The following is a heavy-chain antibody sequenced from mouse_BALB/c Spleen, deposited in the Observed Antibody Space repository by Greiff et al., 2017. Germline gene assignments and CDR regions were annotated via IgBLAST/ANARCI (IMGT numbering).Heavy chain of an antibody. CDR3: ARSLAPFAY. Sequence: LVESGAELAKPGASVKMSCKASGYTFTSYWMHWVKQRPGQGLEWIGYINPSTGYTEYNQKFKDKATLTADKSSSTAYMQLSSLTSEDSAVYYCARSLAPFAYWGQGTLVTVSA. D-gene: IGHD6-1*01. CDR2: INPSTGYT. CDR1: GYTFTSYW. J-gene: IGHJ3*01. V-gene: IGHV1-7*01.